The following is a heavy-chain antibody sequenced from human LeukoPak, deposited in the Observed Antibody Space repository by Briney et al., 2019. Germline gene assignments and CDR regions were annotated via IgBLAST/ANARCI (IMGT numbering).Heavy chain of an antibody. J-gene: IGHJ4*02. D-gene: IGHD4-23*01. CDR1: GYTLTELS. V-gene: IGHV1-24*01. Sequence: ASVKVSCKVSGYTLTELSMHWVRQAPGKGLEWMGGFDPEDGETIYAQKFQGRVTMTEDTSTDTAYMELSSLRSEGTAVYYCATGVEGAGNSEEWAQETVVTVSS. CDR2: FDPEDGET. CDR3: ATGVEGAGNSEE.